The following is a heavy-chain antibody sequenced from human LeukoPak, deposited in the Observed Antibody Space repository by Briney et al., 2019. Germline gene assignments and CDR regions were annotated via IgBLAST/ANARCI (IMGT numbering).Heavy chain of an antibody. CDR2: IYYSGST. CDR3: ARDQSGPRRYFFDY. Sequence: SETLSLTCTVSGGSISSSSYYWGWIRQPPGKGLEWIGSIYYSGSTYYNPSLKSRVTISVDTSKNQFSLKLSSVTAADTAVYYCARDQSGPRRYFFDYWGEGTLVTVSS. V-gene: IGHV4-39*07. CDR1: GGSISSSSYY. D-gene: IGHD1-26*01. J-gene: IGHJ4*02.